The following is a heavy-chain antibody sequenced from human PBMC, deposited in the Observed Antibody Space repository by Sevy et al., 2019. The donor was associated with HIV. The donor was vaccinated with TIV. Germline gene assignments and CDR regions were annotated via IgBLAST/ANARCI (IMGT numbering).Heavy chain of an antibody. Sequence: GGPLRLSCAASGFPFSNYAMSWIRQAPGKGLEWVSTLIGGGSRTYYADSVTGRFTISRDNSKNTLYLQMNSLRADDTAIYYCAKRRVQSGLSGGGANYGWDVCGHGTTVTVSS. J-gene: IGHJ6*02. D-gene: IGHD2-15*01. CDR3: AKRRVQSGLSGGGANYGWDV. CDR1: GFPFSNYA. CDR2: LIGGGSRT. V-gene: IGHV3-23*01.